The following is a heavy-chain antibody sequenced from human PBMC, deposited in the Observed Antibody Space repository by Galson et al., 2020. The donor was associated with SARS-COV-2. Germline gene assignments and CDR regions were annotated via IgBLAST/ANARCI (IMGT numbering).Heavy chain of an antibody. CDR2: IYYSGST. V-gene: IGHV4-31*03. CDR3: ARGGGYSYGALDY. J-gene: IGHJ4*02. Sequence: SEPLSLTCNVSGGSISSGGYYWSWIRQHPGKGLEWLGYIYYSGSTYYNPSLKSRVTISVDTSKNQFFLKLSSVTAADTAVYYCARGGGYSYGALDYWGQGTLVTVSS. D-gene: IGHD5-18*01. CDR1: GGSISSGGYY.